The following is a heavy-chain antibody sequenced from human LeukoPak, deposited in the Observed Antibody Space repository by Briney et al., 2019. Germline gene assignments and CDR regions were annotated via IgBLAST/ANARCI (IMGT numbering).Heavy chain of an antibody. Sequence: GASLRLSCAASGFTFSNYAMNWVCQAPGKGVEWVSAITGGGSGIYYADSMKSRFTISRDNSKNTLYLQINSLRAEDTAVYYCAKWGDYDVLTGYYVSDYWGQGTLVTVSS. CDR2: ITGGGSGI. CDR1: GFTFSNYA. J-gene: IGHJ4*02. D-gene: IGHD3-9*01. CDR3: AKWGDYDVLTGYYVSDY. V-gene: IGHV3-23*01.